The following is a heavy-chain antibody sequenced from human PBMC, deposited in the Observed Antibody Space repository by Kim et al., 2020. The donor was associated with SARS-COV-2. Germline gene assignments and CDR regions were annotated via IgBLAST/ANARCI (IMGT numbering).Heavy chain of an antibody. J-gene: IGHJ4*02. Sequence: TNYSQKFQGRITISRDTSANTAYMELRSLTTNDTAFYYCVRDMNPTVYDYWGQGTLVTVSS. CDR3: VRDMNPTVYDY. V-gene: IGHV1-3*01. D-gene: IGHD4-4*01. CDR2: T.